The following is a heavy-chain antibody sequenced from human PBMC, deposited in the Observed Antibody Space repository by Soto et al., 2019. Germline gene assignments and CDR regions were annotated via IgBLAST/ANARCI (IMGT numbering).Heavy chain of an antibody. D-gene: IGHD2-2*01. V-gene: IGHV4-59*01. Sequence: KTSETLSLTCTVSNGSISNYYWTWIRQPPGKGLEWIGFVYYSGTTNYNPSLKSRVTMSVHTPKNQFSLKLRSVTPADTAIYYCARAPRDAIPDYWGQGTLVTVSS. CDR3: ARAPRDAIPDY. CDR2: VYYSGTT. J-gene: IGHJ4*02. CDR1: NGSISNYY.